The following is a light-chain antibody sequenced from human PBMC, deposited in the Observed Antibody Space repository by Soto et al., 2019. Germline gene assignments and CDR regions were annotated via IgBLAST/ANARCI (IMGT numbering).Light chain of an antibody. J-gene: IGKJ1*01. CDR1: QRISSW. V-gene: IGKV1-5*03. Sequence: DIQMTQSPSTLSASVGDRVTITCRASQRISSWLAWYQQRPGKVPRLLIYKASTLESGVPSRFSGSGSATAFTLTISSLQPDDFSSYYCHLYNSPPWSFGHGTKVEIK. CDR3: HLYNSPPWS. CDR2: KAS.